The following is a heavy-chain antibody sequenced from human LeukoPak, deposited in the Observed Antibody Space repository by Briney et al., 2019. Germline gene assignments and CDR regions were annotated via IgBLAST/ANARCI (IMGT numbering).Heavy chain of an antibody. Sequence: PGGPLRLSCAASGFTFSSYSMNWVRQAPGKGLEWVSSISSSSSYIYYADSVKGRFTISRDNAKNSLYLQMNSLRAEDTAVYYCARDDSGSYGMVWGFDYWGQGTLITVSS. D-gene: IGHD1-26*01. CDR2: ISSSSSYI. J-gene: IGHJ4*02. CDR1: GFTFSSYS. CDR3: ARDDSGSYGMVWGFDY. V-gene: IGHV3-21*01.